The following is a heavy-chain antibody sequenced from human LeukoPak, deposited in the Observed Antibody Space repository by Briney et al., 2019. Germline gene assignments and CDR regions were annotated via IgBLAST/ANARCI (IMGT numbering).Heavy chain of an antibody. CDR3: ARPYDSSGYYASGIDY. V-gene: IGHV5-51*01. CDR1: GYSFTSYW. Sequence: GGSLKISCKGSGYSFTSYWIGWVRQMPGKGLEWMGIIYPGDSDTRYSPSFQGQVTISADKSISTAYLQWSSLKASDTAMYYCARPYDSSGYYASGIDYWGQGTLVTVSS. J-gene: IGHJ4*02. CDR2: IYPGDSDT. D-gene: IGHD3-22*01.